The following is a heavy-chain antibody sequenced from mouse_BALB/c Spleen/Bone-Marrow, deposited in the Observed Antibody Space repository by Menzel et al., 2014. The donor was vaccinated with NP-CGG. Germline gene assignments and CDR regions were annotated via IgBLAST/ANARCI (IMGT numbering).Heavy chain of an antibody. V-gene: IGHV1-63*02. CDR2: IYPGGGYT. CDR1: GYTFTNYW. CDR3: AREVRRYFDV. D-gene: IGHD2-14*01. J-gene: IGHJ1*01. Sequence: VMLVESGAELVRPGTSVKISCKASGYTFTNYWLGWVKQRPGHGLEWIGDIYPGGGYTNYNGKFKGKATLTADTSSSTACMQLSSLTSEDSAVYFCAREVRRYFDVWGAGTTVTVSS.